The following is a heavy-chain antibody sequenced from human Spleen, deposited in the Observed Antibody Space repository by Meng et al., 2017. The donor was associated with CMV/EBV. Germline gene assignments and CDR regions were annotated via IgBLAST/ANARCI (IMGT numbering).Heavy chain of an antibody. CDR2: ISWNSGSI. V-gene: IGHV3-9*01. D-gene: IGHD2-2*01. CDR3: ARAQTMPGVFDI. CDR1: GFIFDDYA. Sequence: GGSLRLSCAASGFIFDDYAMHWVRQAPGKGLEWVSGISWNSGSIGYADSVKGRFTISRDNAKNSLYLQMNSLRAEDTALYYCARAQTMPGVFDIWGQGTMVTVSS. J-gene: IGHJ3*02.